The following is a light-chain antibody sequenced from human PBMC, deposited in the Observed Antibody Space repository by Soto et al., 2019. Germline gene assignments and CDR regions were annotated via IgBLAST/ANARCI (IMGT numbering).Light chain of an antibody. V-gene: IGKV3-11*01. CDR2: DTS. CDR1: QSVSSS. J-gene: IGKJ2*01. CDR3: QQRSGWPRT. Sequence: EIVLTQSPATLSLSPGERATLSCRASQSVSSSLAWYQQKPGQAPGLLIYDTSKRATGIPARFSGSGSGTDFTLTISSLDPEDFAVYYCQQRSGWPRTFGQGTKLEVK.